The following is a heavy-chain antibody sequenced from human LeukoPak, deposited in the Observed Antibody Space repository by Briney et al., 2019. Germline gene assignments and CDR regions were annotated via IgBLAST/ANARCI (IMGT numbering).Heavy chain of an antibody. D-gene: IGHD2-15*01. CDR2: IYYSGST. V-gene: IGHV4-59*12. CDR1: GGSISSYY. J-gene: IGHJ4*02. Sequence: PSETLSLTCTVSGGSISSYYWSWIRQPPGKGLEWIGSIYYSGSTYYNPSLKSRVTISVDTSKNQFSLKLSSVTAADTAVYYCARELGRIFDYWGQGTLVTVSS. CDR3: ARELGRIFDY.